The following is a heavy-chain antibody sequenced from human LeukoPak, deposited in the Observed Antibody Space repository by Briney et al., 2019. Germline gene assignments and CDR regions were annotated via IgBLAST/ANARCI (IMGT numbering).Heavy chain of an antibody. D-gene: IGHD3-10*01. V-gene: IGHV3-23*01. CDR1: GFTFSDNY. CDR2: ISGGGDAT. J-gene: IGHJ4*02. CDR3: ARDSSMLRGPLVIYYFDF. Sequence: PGGSLRLSCAASGFTFSDNYMTWVRQAPGKGLEWVSTISGGGDATYYADSVKGRFTISRDNSKNTLYLQMNSLRVEDTAVYYCARDSSMLRGPLVIYYFDFWGQGTLVTVSS.